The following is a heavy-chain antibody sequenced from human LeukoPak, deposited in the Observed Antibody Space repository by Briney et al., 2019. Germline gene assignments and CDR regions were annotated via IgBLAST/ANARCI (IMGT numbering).Heavy chain of an antibody. V-gene: IGHV4-39*07. CDR1: GGSISSSSYY. CDR2: IYYSGST. Sequence: SETLSLTCTVSGGSISSSSYYWGWIRQPPGKGLEWIGSIYYSGSTYYNPSLKSRVTISVDTSKNQFSLKLSSVTAADTAVYYCARVGYCSGGSCYLLDYWGQGTLVTVSS. CDR3: ARVGYCSGGSCYLLDY. D-gene: IGHD2-15*01. J-gene: IGHJ4*02.